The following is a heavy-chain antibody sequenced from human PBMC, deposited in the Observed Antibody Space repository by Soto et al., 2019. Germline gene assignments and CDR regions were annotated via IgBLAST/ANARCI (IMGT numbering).Heavy chain of an antibody. Sequence: PGESLKISCKGSGYSFTSYWIGWVRQMPGKGLEWMGIIYPGDSDTRYSPSFQGQVTISADKSISTAYLQWSSLKASDTAMYYCARRQAIVATDYYYYYMDVWGKGTTVTISS. J-gene: IGHJ6*03. D-gene: IGHD5-12*01. CDR3: ARRQAIVATDYYYYYMDV. CDR1: GYSFTSYW. V-gene: IGHV5-51*01. CDR2: IYPGDSDT.